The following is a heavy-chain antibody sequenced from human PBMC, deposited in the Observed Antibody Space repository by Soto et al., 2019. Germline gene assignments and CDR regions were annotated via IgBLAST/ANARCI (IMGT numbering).Heavy chain of an antibody. CDR3: ARGRGVSAAAYYYYYYMDV. CDR1: GYTFTSYD. D-gene: IGHD6-13*01. V-gene: IGHV1-8*01. Sequence: GASVKVSCKASGYTFTSYDINWVRQATGQGLEGMGWMNPNSGNTGYAQKFQGRVTMTRNTSISTACMELSSLRSEDTAVYYCARGRGVSAAAYYYYYYMDVWGKGTTVTVSS. CDR2: MNPNSGNT. J-gene: IGHJ6*03.